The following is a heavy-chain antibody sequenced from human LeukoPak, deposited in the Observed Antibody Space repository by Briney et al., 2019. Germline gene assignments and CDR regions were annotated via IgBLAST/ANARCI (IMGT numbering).Heavy chain of an antibody. CDR3: FTGRHYYHDS. J-gene: IGHJ5*01. Sequence: GTSLRLSCAASGLTFSTYPIHWVRQAPDEGLEWVAVITHDGGSQYYADSVKGRFTISRDNSKNTVFLHMNSLRPEDTAVYYCFTGRHYYHDSWGQGTLVTVSS. V-gene: IGHV3-30*01. CDR1: GLTFSTYP. D-gene: IGHD1-14*01. CDR2: ITHDGGSQ.